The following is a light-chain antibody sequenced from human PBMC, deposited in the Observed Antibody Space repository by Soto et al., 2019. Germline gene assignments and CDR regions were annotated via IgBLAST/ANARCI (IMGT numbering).Light chain of an antibody. J-gene: IGKJ1*01. CDR3: QQSYSIPWT. CDR1: QGISTY. Sequence: DIQMTQSPSSLSASVGDRVTITCRASQGISTYLNWYQQKPGKAPKLLIYAASSLQSGVPSRFSGSGSETDFTLTISSLQPEDFETYSCQQSYSIPWTFRQGTKVDIK. CDR2: AAS. V-gene: IGKV1-39*01.